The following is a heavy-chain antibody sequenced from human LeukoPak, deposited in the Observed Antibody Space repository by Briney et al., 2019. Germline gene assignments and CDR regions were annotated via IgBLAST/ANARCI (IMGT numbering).Heavy chain of an antibody. J-gene: IGHJ4*02. D-gene: IGHD4-23*01. V-gene: IGHV3-7*01. CDR2: IKQDGSEK. CDR1: GFTFSSYG. CDR3: ARDRDAAVAYFDY. Sequence: PGRSLRLSCAASGFTFSSYGMHWVRQAPGKGLEWVANIKQDGSEKYYVDSVKGRFTISRDNAKNSLYLQMNSLRAEDTAVYYCARDRDAAVAYFDYWGQGTLVTVSS.